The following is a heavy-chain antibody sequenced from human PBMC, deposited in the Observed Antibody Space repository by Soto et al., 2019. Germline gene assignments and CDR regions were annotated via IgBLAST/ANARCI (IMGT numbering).Heavy chain of an antibody. Sequence: QITLKESGPTLVKPTQTLTLTCTFSGFSLSSTRMAVGWIRQPPGKALEWLALIYWDDDKLYSPFLKSRLTITKDTSKNQVVLTMSDMDPVDTASYYCAHIVVAGLGYYFDYWGQGTLVTVSS. J-gene: IGHJ4*02. CDR1: GFSLSSTRMA. CDR2: IYWDDDK. V-gene: IGHV2-5*02. D-gene: IGHD6-19*01. CDR3: AHIVVAGLGYYFDY.